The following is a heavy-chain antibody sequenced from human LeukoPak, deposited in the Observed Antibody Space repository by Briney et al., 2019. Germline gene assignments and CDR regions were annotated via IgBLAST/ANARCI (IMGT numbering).Heavy chain of an antibody. V-gene: IGHV1-24*01. CDR3: ATGITMVRGVSDY. CDR1: GYTLTELS. D-gene: IGHD3-10*01. J-gene: IGHJ4*02. Sequence: GASVKVSCKVSGYTLTELSMHWVRQAPGKGLEWMGGFDPEDGETIYAQKFQGRVTMTEDTSTDTAYMELISLRSEDTAVYYCATGITMVRGVSDYWGQGTLVTVSS. CDR2: FDPEDGET.